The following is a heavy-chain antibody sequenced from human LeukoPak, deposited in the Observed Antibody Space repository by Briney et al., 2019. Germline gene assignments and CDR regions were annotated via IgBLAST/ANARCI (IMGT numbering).Heavy chain of an antibody. CDR1: GYSFTNYW. V-gene: IGHV5-51*01. Sequence: GESLKISCKGSGYSFTNYWIAWVRQMPGKGLEWMGVIYPGDSDTRYRPSFQGQVTISADKSISTAYLQWSSLKASDSAMYYCAKNGYSGYESDYWGQGTLLTVPS. J-gene: IGHJ4*02. CDR3: AKNGYSGYESDY. CDR2: IYPGDSDT. D-gene: IGHD5-12*01.